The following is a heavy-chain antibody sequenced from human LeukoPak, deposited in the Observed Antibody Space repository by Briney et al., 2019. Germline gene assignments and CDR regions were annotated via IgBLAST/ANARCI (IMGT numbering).Heavy chain of an antibody. J-gene: IGHJ4*02. D-gene: IGHD4-23*01. CDR2: ISYSGNT. CDR1: GDSISDYY. Sequence: SETLSLTCPVSGDSISDYYWSWIRQPPGKGLEWIGYISYSGNTNYNPSLKSRVTISFDTSNNQFSLKLTSVTAADSAVYYCAGHFLGGNFDSWGQGTLVTVSS. V-gene: IGHV4-59*08. CDR3: AGHFLGGNFDS.